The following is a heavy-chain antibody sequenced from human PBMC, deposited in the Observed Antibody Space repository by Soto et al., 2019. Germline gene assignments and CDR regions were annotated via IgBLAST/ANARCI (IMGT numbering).Heavy chain of an antibody. CDR1: GFTFSSYA. Sequence: GGSLRLSCAASGFTFSSYAMSWVRQAPGKGLEWVSAISGSGGTTYYADSVKGRFTISRDNSKTTLYLQMNSLRAEDTAVYYCAKLPNIAARQGFDFWGQGTLVTVSS. V-gene: IGHV3-23*01. CDR3: AKLPNIAARQGFDF. J-gene: IGHJ4*02. CDR2: ISGSGGTT. D-gene: IGHD6-6*01.